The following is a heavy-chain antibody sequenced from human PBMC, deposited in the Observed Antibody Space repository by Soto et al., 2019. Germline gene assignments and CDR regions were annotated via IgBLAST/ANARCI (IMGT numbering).Heavy chain of an antibody. CDR1: GYTFTSYY. CDR3: ARDEGGGRYYYCMDV. J-gene: IGHJ6*02. CDR2: INPSGGST. V-gene: IGHV1-46*01. Sequence: GASVKVSCKASGYTFTSYYMHWVRQAPGQGLEWMGIINPSGGSTSYAQKFQGRVTMTRDTSTSTVYMELSSLRSEDTAVYYCARDEGGGRYYYCMDVRGQGTTVTVSS.